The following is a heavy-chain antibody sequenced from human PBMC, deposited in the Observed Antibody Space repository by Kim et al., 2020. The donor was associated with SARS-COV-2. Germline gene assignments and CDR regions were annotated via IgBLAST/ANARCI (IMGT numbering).Heavy chain of an antibody. V-gene: IGHV4-34*01. J-gene: IGHJ4*02. D-gene: IGHD3-10*01. CDR3: ARGIMVRGKPKGFDY. Sequence: QPRKRRVTISVDTSKNQYSLKLSSVTAADTDVYYCARGIMVRGKPKGFDYWGQGTLVTVSS.